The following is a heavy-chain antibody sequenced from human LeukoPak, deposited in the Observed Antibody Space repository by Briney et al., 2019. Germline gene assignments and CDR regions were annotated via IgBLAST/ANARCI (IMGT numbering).Heavy chain of an antibody. CDR2: INSDGSST. CDR3: ARRDNYDY. Sequence: PGGSLRLSCAASGFTLSGNWMHWVRQAPGKGLVWVSRINSDGSSTNYADSAKGRFTISRDNAKNTLYLQMNSLRAEDTAVYYCARRDNYDYWGQGTLVTVSS. V-gene: IGHV3-74*01. J-gene: IGHJ4*02. D-gene: IGHD2-15*01. CDR1: GFTLSGNW.